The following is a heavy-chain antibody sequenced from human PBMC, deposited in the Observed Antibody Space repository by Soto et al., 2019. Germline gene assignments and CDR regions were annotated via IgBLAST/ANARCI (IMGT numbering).Heavy chain of an antibody. V-gene: IGHV3-23*01. J-gene: IGHJ3*01. CDR3: ARDPNGDYVGAFDG. CDR2: IKGSGVGT. Sequence: EVQLLESGEPGGSLRVSCVASGFTFSDYAMTWVRQAPGKGLVWVSSIKGSGVGTTYADSVRGRFTILRDNSKNTLYLQMNSLRAEDTAVYYCARDPNGDYVGAFDGWGQGTMVTVSS. CDR1: GFTFSDYA. D-gene: IGHD4-17*01.